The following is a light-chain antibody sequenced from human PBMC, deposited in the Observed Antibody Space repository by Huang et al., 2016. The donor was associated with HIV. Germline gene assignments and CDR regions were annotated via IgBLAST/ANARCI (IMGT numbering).Light chain of an antibody. CDR2: DVS. CDR1: HNVNSNY. CDR3: QQYGSSPYT. Sequence: EIVLTQSPATLSLSPGERATLSCGASHNVNSNYLAWYQQRPGLAPRLLMYDVSDRATGIPDRFNGSGSGTDFTLTISRLEPEDFAVYYCQQYGSSPYTFGQGTKLEIK. J-gene: IGKJ2*01. V-gene: IGKV3D-20*01.